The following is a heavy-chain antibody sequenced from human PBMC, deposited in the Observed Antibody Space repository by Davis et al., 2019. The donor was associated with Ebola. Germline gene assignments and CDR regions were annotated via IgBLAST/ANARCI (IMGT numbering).Heavy chain of an antibody. J-gene: IGHJ4*02. D-gene: IGHD3-3*01. V-gene: IGHV3-66*01. Sequence: GESLKISCAASGFTVSSNYMSWVRQAPGKGLEWVSVIYSGGSTYYADSVKGRFTISRDNSKNTLYLQMNSLRAEDTAVYYCARDHYDFWSGYSLDYWGQGTLVTVSS. CDR3: ARDHYDFWSGYSLDY. CDR2: IYSGGST. CDR1: GFTVSSNY.